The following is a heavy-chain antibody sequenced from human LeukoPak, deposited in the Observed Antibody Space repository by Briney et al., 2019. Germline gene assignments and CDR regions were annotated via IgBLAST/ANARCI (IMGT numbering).Heavy chain of an antibody. CDR2: ISNSGSSK. D-gene: IGHD3-10*01. J-gene: IGHJ4*02. V-gene: IGHV3-48*03. Sequence: GSLRLSCAASGLTFSTYDMSWVRQAPGKGLEWLSYISNSGSSKYYADSVRGRFTISRDNAKNSLYLQMNSLRAEDTAVYYCARARVPGELNYWGQGTLVTVSS. CDR1: GLTFSTYD. CDR3: ARARVPGELNY.